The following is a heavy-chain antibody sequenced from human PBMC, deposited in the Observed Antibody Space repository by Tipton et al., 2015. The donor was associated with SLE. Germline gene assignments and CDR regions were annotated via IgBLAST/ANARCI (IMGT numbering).Heavy chain of an antibody. CDR2: INHSGST. V-gene: IGHV4-34*01. D-gene: IGHD3-16*02. CDR1: GGSFSAYY. CDR3: ARGGGGSYRYQFYFDY. Sequence: TLSLTCAVYGGSFSAYYWSWIRQPPGKGLEWIGEINHSGSTNYNPSLKSRVTISVDTSKNQFSLKLSSVTAADTAVYYCARGGGGSYRYQFYFDYWGQGTLVTVSS. J-gene: IGHJ4*02.